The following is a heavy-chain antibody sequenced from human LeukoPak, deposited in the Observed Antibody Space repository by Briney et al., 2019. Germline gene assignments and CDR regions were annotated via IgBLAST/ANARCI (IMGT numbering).Heavy chain of an antibody. Sequence: GGSLRLSCAASAFTFSWFCMTWVRQAPGKGLEWVSYISSSGSTIYYADSVKGRFTISRDNAKNSLYLQMNSLRAEDTAVYYCARLERFGELLLDYWGQGTLVTVSS. D-gene: IGHD3-10*01. CDR1: AFTFSWFC. V-gene: IGHV3-48*04. J-gene: IGHJ4*02. CDR2: ISSSGSTI. CDR3: ARLERFGELLLDY.